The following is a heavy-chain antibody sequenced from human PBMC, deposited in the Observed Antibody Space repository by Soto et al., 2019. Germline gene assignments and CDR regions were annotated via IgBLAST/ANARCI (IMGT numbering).Heavy chain of an antibody. Sequence: PGGSLRLSCAASGFTFSDHYMSWIRQAPGKGLEWIGYSSNSGSFTRYADSVKGRFSISRDNAKNSLYLQINSLRGDDTATYFCVRSGDNYNPLDYWGQGTPVTVSS. J-gene: IGHJ4*02. CDR2: SSNSGSFT. CDR3: VRSGDNYNPLDY. CDR1: GFTFSDHY. V-gene: IGHV3-11*06. D-gene: IGHD1-1*01.